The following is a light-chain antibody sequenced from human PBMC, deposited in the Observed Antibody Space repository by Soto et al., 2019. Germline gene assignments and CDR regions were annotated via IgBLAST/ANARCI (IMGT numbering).Light chain of an antibody. CDR2: DTS. Sequence: QAVVTQEPSLTVSPGGPVTLTCGSSTGAVTSGHYPYWFQQKPGQAPRTLLYDTSNKHSWTPARFSGSLLGVKAALTLSGAQPEDEAEYYCLLSYSGAHVVFGGWTKLTVL. V-gene: IGLV7-46*01. CDR3: LLSYSGAHVV. J-gene: IGLJ2*01. CDR1: TGAVTSGHY.